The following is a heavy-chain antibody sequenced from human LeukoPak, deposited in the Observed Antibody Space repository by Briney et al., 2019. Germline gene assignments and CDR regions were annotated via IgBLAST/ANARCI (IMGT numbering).Heavy chain of an antibody. CDR2: IRSDGSDT. J-gene: IGHJ4*02. CDR3: AHSSSFYAYFDY. V-gene: IGHV3-74*01. D-gene: IGHD6-13*01. CDR1: GFTFSDTW. Sequence: GGSLRLSCAASGFTFSDTWMHWVRQAPGKGLVWVSRIRSDGSDTRYAESVKGRFTISRDNAKNTLYLQMNSLRVEDTAVYYCAHSSSFYAYFDYWGQGTLVTVSS.